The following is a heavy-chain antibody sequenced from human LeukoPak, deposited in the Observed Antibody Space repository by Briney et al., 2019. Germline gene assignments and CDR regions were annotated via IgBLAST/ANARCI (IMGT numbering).Heavy chain of an antibody. V-gene: IGHV3-33*08. J-gene: IGHJ4*02. D-gene: IGHD2-2*01. CDR3: ARDKSTSCYYFDY. Sequence: PGGSLRLSCAVSGFTFRSYGMHWVRQAPGKGLEWVAVIWYDGSFKYYADSVKGRFTISRDNSNSTVYLQMNSLRAEDTAVYYCARDKSTSCYYFDYWGQGTLVTVSS. CDR2: IWYDGSFK. CDR1: GFTFRSYG.